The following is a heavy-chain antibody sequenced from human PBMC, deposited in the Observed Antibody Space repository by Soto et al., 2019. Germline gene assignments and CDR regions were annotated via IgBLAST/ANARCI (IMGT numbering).Heavy chain of an antibody. CDR2: TSYDGINK. J-gene: IGHJ5*02. V-gene: IGHV3-30*18. CDR1: GFTFSSYG. Sequence: PGGSLRLSCAACGFTFSSYGLHWVRQASGKGLEWVAFTSYDGINKYYADSVKGRFTISRDNSKNTLFLEMNSLRDEDTALYYCAKDRDIVVVVPASFHFDPWGQGTLVTVSS. D-gene: IGHD2-15*01. CDR3: AKDRDIVVVVPASFHFDP.